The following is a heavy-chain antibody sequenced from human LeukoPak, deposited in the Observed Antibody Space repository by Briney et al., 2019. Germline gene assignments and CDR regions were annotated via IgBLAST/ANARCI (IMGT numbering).Heavy chain of an antibody. CDR1: GGTFISYA. D-gene: IGHD2-15*01. J-gene: IGHJ3*02. V-gene: IGHV1-69*06. CDR2: IIPIFGTA. CDR3: ARASIVVVVAAKVAAFDI. Sequence: RASVKVSCKSSGGTFISYAISWVRQAPGQGLEWMGRIIPIFGTANYAQKFQGRVTINADKSTSTEYMELSSLRSEDTAVYYCARASIVVVVAAKVAAFDIWGQGTMVTVSS.